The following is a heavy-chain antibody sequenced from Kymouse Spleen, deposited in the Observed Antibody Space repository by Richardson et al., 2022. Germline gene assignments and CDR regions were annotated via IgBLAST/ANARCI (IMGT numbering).Heavy chain of an antibody. Sequence: QVQLVESGGGVVQPGRSLRLSCAASGFTFSSYGMHWVRQAPGKGLEWVAVISYDGSNKYYADSVKGRFTISRDNSKNTLYLQMNSLRAEDTAVYYCAKWGYSSSSLYYYYYYGMDVWGQGTTVTVSS. J-gene: IGHJ6*02. D-gene: IGHD6-6*01. CDR1: GFTFSSYG. CDR3: AKWGYSSSSLYYYYYYGMDV. CDR2: ISYDGSNK. V-gene: IGHV3-30*18.